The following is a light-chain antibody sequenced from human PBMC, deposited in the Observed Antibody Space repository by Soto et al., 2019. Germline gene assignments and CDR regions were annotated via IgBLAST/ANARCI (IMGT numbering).Light chain of an antibody. CDR3: QQYGSSPYT. J-gene: IGKJ2*01. V-gene: IGKV3-20*01. CDR2: GAS. Sequence: EIVLTQSPGTLSLSPGERVTRSCRASQSFSSSYLAWYQQKPGQAPRLLIYGASSRATGIPDRFSGSGSGTDFTLTISRLEPEDFAVYYCQQYGSSPYTFGQGTKLEI. CDR1: QSFSSSY.